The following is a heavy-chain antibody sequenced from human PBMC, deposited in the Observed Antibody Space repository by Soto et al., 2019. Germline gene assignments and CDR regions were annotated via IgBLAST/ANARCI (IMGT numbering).Heavy chain of an antibody. V-gene: IGHV6-1*01. D-gene: IGHD2-21*01. CDR2: TFYRSKWYN. Sequence: SQTLSLICAISGDRVSSNSAAWNWIKQSPSRGLEWLGRTFYRSKWYNDYAVSVKSRVTINPDASKNQFSLQLNSVTPEYTAVYYCARDTSAWYYSPLGFDSWRRGTLVTVSS. J-gene: IGHJ5*01. CDR1: GDRVSSNSAA. CDR3: ARDTSAWYYSPLGFDS.